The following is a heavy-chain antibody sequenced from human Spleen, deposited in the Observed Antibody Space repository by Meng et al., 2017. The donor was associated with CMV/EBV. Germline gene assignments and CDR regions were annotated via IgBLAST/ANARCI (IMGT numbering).Heavy chain of an antibody. V-gene: IGHV3-30*14. D-gene: IGHD6-19*01. CDR1: GFTFSSYA. J-gene: IGHJ4*01. CDR2: ISYDGSNK. CDR3: TTDYSRTSGWYVLAH. Sequence: LSLTCAASGFTFSSYAMHWVRQAPGKGLEWVAVISYDGSNKYYADSVKGRFTISRDKFTNTLYLQMDSLRPEDAATYYCTTDYSRTSGWYVLAHWGRGTRVTVSS.